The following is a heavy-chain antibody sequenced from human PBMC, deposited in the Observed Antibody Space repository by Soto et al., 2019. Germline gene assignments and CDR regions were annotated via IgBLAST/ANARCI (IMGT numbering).Heavy chain of an antibody. Sequence: ASVMVSCKDSGYTFTSNDINWLRQATGQGLEWMGWMNPNSGNTGYAQKFQGRVTMTRNTSISTAYMELSSLRSEDTAVYYCARGVSSYDFWCGQLGTNIVYWG. CDR3: ARGVSSYDFWCGQLGTNIVY. CDR1: GYTFTSND. V-gene: IGHV1-8*01. CDR2: MNPNSGNT. J-gene: IGHJ4*01. D-gene: IGHD3-3*01.